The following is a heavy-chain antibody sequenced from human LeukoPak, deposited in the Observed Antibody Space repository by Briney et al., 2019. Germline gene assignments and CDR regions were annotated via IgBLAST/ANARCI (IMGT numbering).Heavy chain of an antibody. CDR2: IRYDGSNK. CDR3: AKESQLSYSGTFYIDY. D-gene: IGHD1-26*01. Sequence: GGSLRLSCAASEFTFSSYGVHWVRQAPGKGLEWVAFIRYDGSNKYYADSVKGRFTISRDSSENTLYLQMNSLRAEDTAVYYCAKESQLSYSGTFYIDYWGQGTLVTVSS. J-gene: IGHJ4*02. CDR1: EFTFSSYG. V-gene: IGHV3-30*02.